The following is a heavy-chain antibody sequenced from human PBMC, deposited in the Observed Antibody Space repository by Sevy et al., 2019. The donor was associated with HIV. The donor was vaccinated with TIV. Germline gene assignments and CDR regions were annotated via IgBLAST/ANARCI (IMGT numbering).Heavy chain of an antibody. V-gene: IGHV3-9*01. CDR3: GKDIRNYEGDYYHFYGMDV. Sequence: GGSLRLSCAASGFTFDDYPMHWVRQAPGKGLEWVSGISWNSASTGYADSVKGRFTISRDNAKKYLYLQMNSLRDEDTAFYYCGKDIRNYEGDYYHFYGMDVWGQGTTVTVSS. D-gene: IGHD4-4*01. CDR2: ISWNSAST. CDR1: GFTFDDYP. J-gene: IGHJ6*02.